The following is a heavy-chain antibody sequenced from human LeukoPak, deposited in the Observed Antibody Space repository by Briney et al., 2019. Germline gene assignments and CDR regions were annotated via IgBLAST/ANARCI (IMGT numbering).Heavy chain of an antibody. D-gene: IGHD3-10*01. CDR2: INPNSGGT. CDR1: GYTFTGYY. V-gene: IGHV1-2*02. CDR3: ARDIYYGSGSYPGDY. Sequence: GASVKVSCRASGYTFTGYYMHWVRQAPGQGLEWMGWINPNSGGTNYAQKFQGRVTITRDTSISTAYMELSRLRSDDTAVYYCARDIYYGSGSYPGDYWGQGTLVTVSS. J-gene: IGHJ4*02.